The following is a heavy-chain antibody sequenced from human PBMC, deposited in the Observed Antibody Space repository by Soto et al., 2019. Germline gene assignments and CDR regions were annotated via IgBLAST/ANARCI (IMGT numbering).Heavy chain of an antibody. CDR3: ARVHYGAYTSPAGWFDP. V-gene: IGHV1-18*01. D-gene: IGHD4-17*01. CDR2: ISAYNGNT. CDR1: GYTFTSYG. J-gene: IGHJ5*02. Sequence: QVQLVQSGAEVKKPGASVKVSCKASGYTFTSYGISWVRQAPGQGLEWMGWISAYNGNTNYAQKLQGRVTMTTDTSTSRAYRELRSLRSDDTAVYYCARVHYGAYTSPAGWFDPWGQGTLVTVSS.